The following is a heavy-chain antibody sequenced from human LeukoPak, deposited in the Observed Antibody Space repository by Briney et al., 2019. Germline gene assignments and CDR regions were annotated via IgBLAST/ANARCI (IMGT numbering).Heavy chain of an antibody. CDR1: GYTFTSYD. J-gene: IGHJ3*02. Sequence: GASVKVSCKASGYTFTSYDINWVRQATGQGLEWMGWMNPSSGNTGYAQKFQGRLTMTRNTSISTAYMELRSLRSEDTAVYYCARIRDGYNDAYDIWGQGTMVTVPS. D-gene: IGHD5-24*01. CDR3: ARIRDGYNDAYDI. V-gene: IGHV1-8*01. CDR2: MNPSSGNT.